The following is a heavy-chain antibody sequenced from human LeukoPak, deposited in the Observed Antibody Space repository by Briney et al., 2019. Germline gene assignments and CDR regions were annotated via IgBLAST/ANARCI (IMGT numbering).Heavy chain of an antibody. Sequence: ETSETLSLTCTVSGASIRSSYYWTWIRQSPGKGLEWIGSIYWTGSTYYSPSLRSRLTISVDTAKNQFTLNLRQATAADTAVFFCATSEQMALFFGDWGQGTLVTVSS. CDR2: IYWTGST. D-gene: IGHD5-24*01. V-gene: IGHV4-39*01. J-gene: IGHJ4*02. CDR3: ATSEQMALFFGD. CDR1: GASIRSSYY.